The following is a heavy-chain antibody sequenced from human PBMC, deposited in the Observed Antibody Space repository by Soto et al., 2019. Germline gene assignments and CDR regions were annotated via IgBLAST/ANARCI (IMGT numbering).Heavy chain of an antibody. V-gene: IGHV1-46*03. CDR1: GYTFTSYY. J-gene: IGHJ4*02. D-gene: IGHD6-19*01. CDR3: ARSRPSSAHSSGWSGFRPPRDY. CDR2: INPSGGST. Sequence: QVQLVQSGAEVKKPGASVKVSCKASGYTFTSYYMHWVRQAPGQGLEWMGIINPSGGSTSYAQKFQGRVTMTRDTSTSTVYMELSSLRSEGTAVYYCARSRPSSAHSSGWSGFRPPRDYWGQGTLVTVSS.